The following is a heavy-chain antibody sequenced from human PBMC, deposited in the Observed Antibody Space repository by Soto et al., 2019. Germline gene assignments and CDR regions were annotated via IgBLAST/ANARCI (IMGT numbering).Heavy chain of an antibody. CDR1: GGSISSDSYY. Sequence: SETLSLTCTVSGGSISSDSYYWSWIRQPPGKGLEWIGYIYYSGSTNYNPSLKSRVTISVDTSKNQFSLKLSSVTAADTAVYYCARGNYYDSSGYYDYWGQGTLVTVS. CDR3: ARGNYYDSSGYYDY. CDR2: IYYSGST. V-gene: IGHV4-61*01. D-gene: IGHD3-22*01. J-gene: IGHJ4*02.